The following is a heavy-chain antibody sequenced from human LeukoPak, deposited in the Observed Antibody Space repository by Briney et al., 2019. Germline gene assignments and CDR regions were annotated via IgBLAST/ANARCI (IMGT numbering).Heavy chain of an antibody. V-gene: IGHV4-39*07. CDR3: ARVRIRGPMVREIYYFDY. CDR2: IYYSGST. D-gene: IGHD3-10*01. J-gene: IGHJ4*02. Sequence: PSETLSLTCTVSGGSISSSSYYWGWIRQPPGKGLEWIGSIYYSGSTYYNPSLKSRVTISVDTSRNQFSLKLSSVTAADTAVYYCARVRIRGPMVREIYYFDYWGQGTLVTVSS. CDR1: GGSISSSSYY.